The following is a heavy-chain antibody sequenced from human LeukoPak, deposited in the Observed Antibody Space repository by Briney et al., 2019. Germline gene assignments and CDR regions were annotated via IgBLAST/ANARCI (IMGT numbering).Heavy chain of an antibody. Sequence: ASVKVSCKASGFTFTDHYFHWVRQAPGQGLEWMGWINPNSGGTNYAQKFQGRVTMTRDTSISTAYMELSRLRSDDTAVYYCASAAAAINYYYYMDVWGKGTTVTVSS. CDR3: ASAAAAINYYYYMDV. CDR2: INPNSGGT. V-gene: IGHV1-2*02. J-gene: IGHJ6*03. D-gene: IGHD6-13*01. CDR1: GFTFTDHY.